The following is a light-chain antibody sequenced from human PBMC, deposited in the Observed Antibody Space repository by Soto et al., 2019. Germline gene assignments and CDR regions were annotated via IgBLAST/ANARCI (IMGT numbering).Light chain of an antibody. Sequence: DIQMTQSPSTLSTSVGDRVTITCRASQSISNWLAWYQQKPGKAPKLLIYAASTLQSGVPSRFSGSGSGTDFTLTISSLQAEDVAVYYCQQYYSTPRVTFGGGTKVDIK. CDR3: QQYYSTPRVT. CDR2: AAS. V-gene: IGKV1-5*01. J-gene: IGKJ4*01. CDR1: QSISNW.